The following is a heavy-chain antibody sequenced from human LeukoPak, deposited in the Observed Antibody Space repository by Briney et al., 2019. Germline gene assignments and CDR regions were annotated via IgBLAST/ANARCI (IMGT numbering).Heavy chain of an antibody. CDR2: ISGSGGST. D-gene: IGHD2-8*01. J-gene: IGHJ5*02. CDR1: GFTFSSYA. CDR3: AKAPSNWVYNWFDP. V-gene: IGHV3-23*01. Sequence: GGSLRLSCAASGFTFSSYAMSWVRQAPGKGLEWVSAISGSGGSTYYADSVRGRFTISRDNSKNMMYLQMNGLRAEDTAVYYCAKAPSNWVYNWFDPWGQGTLVTVSS.